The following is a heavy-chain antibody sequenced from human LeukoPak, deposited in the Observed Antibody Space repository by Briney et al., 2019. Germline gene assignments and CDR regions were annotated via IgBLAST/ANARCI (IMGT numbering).Heavy chain of an antibody. CDR1: GFTFDDYG. V-gene: IGHV3-21*01. CDR3: ARGYCTSFRCSEYLYYYYMDV. Sequence: GSLRLSCAASGFTFDDYGMSWVRQAPGKGLEWVASISSYSSYKYYGDSVRGRFTISRDNAKDSVYLQLNDLRAEDTAVYFCARGYCTSFRCSEYLYYYYMDVWGTGTTVTVSS. D-gene: IGHD2-8*01. CDR2: ISSYSSYK. J-gene: IGHJ6*03.